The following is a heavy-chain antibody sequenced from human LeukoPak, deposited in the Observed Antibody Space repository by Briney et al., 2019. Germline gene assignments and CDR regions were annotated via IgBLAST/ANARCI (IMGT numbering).Heavy chain of an antibody. CDR3: STERSDGYNYRGFFDL. V-gene: IGHV3-15*01. D-gene: IGHD5-24*01. CDR2: IKSKTDGGTS. Sequence: PGGSLRVSCAVSRFIFTNAWMSWVRQAPGKGLEWVGRIKSKTDGGTSDYAAPVKGRFTVSRDDSQNTLYLRMTSLKTEDTAVYYCSTERSDGYNYRGFFDLWGRGILVTVSS. CDR1: RFIFTNAW. J-gene: IGHJ2*01.